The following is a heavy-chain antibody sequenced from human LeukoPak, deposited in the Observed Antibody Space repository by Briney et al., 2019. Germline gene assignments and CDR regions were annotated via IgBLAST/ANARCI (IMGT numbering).Heavy chain of an antibody. V-gene: IGHV4-31*03. J-gene: IGHJ3*02. D-gene: IGHD4-17*01. CDR3: ARDYGYGDYLTAFDI. Sequence: PSQTLSLTCTVSGGSISSGGYYWSWIRQHPGKGLEWIGYIYYSGSTYYNPSLKGRVTISVDTSKNQFSLKLSSVTAADTAVYYCARDYGYGDYLTAFDIWGQGTMVTVSS. CDR1: GGSISSGGYY. CDR2: IYYSGST.